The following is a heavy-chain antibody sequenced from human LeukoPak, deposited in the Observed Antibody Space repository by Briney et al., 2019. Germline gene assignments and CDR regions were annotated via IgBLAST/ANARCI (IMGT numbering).Heavy chain of an antibody. CDR3: AKYDSFDHYYDSSGRFDC. CDR2: ISGSGGDT. D-gene: IGHD3-22*01. J-gene: IGHJ4*02. V-gene: IGHV3-23*01. Sequence: LSGGSLRLSCAASGFTFSSYAMSWVRQAPGKGLAWVSAISGSGGDTYYADSVKGRFTISRDNSKNTLFLQMNSLRAEDTAVYYCAKYDSFDHYYDSSGRFDCWGQGTLVTVSS. CDR1: GFTFSSYA.